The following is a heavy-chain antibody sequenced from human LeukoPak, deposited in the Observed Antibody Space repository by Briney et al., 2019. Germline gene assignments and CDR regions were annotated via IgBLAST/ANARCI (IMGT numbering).Heavy chain of an antibody. CDR1: GFTFSNAW. J-gene: IGHJ4*02. D-gene: IGHD6-19*01. CDR3: TTVQQWLAQALGY. CDR2: IKKKTDGGTT. V-gene: IGHV3-15*01. Sequence: GGSLRLSCAASGFTFSNAWMTWVRQAPGKGLEWVGHIKKKTDGGTTDYAAPVKGRFTISRDDSKDTLYLQLNSLKTEDTAVYYCTTVQQWLAQALGYWGRGTLVAVSS.